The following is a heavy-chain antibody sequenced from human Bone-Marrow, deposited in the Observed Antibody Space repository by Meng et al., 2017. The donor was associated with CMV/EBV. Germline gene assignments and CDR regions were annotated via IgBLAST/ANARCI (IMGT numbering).Heavy chain of an antibody. V-gene: IGHV1-69*05. CDR1: GYTFTSYY. Sequence: SVKVSCKASGYTFTSYYMHWVRQAPGQGLEWMGGIIPLFGTTNFAQKFQGRVTITTDESTSTAYMELSSLTSEDTAVYYCARVGLPAANNWFDPWGQGTLVTVSS. CDR2: IIPLFGTT. CDR3: ARVGLPAANNWFDP. J-gene: IGHJ5*02. D-gene: IGHD2-2*01.